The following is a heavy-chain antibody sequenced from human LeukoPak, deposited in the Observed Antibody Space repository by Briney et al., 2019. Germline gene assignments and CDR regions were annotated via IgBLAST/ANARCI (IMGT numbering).Heavy chain of an antibody. CDR3: ATDFYDTT. CDR1: GFTFSNAW. CDR2: IRSNSDGGTI. V-gene: IGHV3-15*07. D-gene: IGHD3-22*01. Sequence: PGGSLRLSCATSGFTFSNAWMNWVRQAPGKGLEWVGRIRSNSDGGTIDYAAPVKGRFALSRDDSKNTLYLQMNSLQTEDTAVYYCATDFYDTTWGQGTLVTVSS. J-gene: IGHJ5*02.